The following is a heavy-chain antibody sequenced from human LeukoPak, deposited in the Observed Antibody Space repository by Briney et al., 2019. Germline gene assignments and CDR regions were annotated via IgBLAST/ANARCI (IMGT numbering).Heavy chain of an antibody. D-gene: IGHD3-9*01. J-gene: IGHJ4*02. Sequence: GGSLRLSCAASGFTFSSYAMHWVRQAPGKGLEYVSAISSNGGSTYYANSVKGRFTISRDNSKNTLYLQMGSLRAEDMAVYYCARAVAGYNYFDYWGQGTLVTVSS. CDR2: ISSNGGST. CDR3: ARAVAGYNYFDY. CDR1: GFTFSSYA. V-gene: IGHV3-64*01.